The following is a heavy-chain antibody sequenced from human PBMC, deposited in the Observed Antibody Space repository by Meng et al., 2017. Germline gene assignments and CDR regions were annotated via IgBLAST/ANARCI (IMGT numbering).Heavy chain of an antibody. CDR2: IIPIFGTA. Sequence: QVQLVQAGAEVKKAGSSVKVSCKASGGTFSSYAISWVRQAPGQGLEWMGGIIPIFGTANYAQKFQGRVTITADESTSTAYMELSSLRSEDTAVYYCARGGDGYNFYYFDYWGQGTLVTVSS. V-gene: IGHV1-69*01. D-gene: IGHD5-24*01. J-gene: IGHJ4*02. CDR3: ARGGDGYNFYYFDY. CDR1: GGTFSSYA.